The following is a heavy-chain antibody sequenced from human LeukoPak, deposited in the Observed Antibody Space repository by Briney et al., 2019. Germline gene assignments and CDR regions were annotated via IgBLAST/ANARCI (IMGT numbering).Heavy chain of an antibody. CDR3: AKGEPVAGTPPDFDY. Sequence: GGSLRLSCAASGFTFSSYSMNWVRQAPGKGLEWVSSISSSSSYIYYADSVKGRFTTSRDNAKNSLYLQMNSLRAEDTAVYYCAKGEPVAGTPPDFDYWGQGTLVTVSS. J-gene: IGHJ4*02. V-gene: IGHV3-21*01. CDR2: ISSSSSYI. D-gene: IGHD6-19*01. CDR1: GFTFSSYS.